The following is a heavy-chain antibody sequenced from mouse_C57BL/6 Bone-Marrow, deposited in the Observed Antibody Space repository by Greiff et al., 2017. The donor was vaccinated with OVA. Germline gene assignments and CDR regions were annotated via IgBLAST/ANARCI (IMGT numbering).Heavy chain of an antibody. CDR1: GFTFSSYA. CDR2: ISDGGSYT. D-gene: IGHD2-3*01. V-gene: IGHV5-4*01. Sequence: DVQLVESGGGLVKPGGSLKLSCAASGFTFSSYAMSWVRQTPEKRLEWVATISDGGSYTYYPDNVKGRFTISRDNAKNNLYLQMSHLKSEDTAMYYCAREGWLLRDYWGQGTTLTVSS. CDR3: AREGWLLRDY. J-gene: IGHJ2*01.